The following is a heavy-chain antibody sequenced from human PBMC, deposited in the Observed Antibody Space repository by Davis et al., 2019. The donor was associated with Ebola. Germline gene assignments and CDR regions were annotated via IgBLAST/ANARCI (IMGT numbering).Heavy chain of an antibody. CDR2: ISGSGGST. V-gene: IGHV3-23*01. CDR1: GFTFSSYA. D-gene: IGHD1-26*01. CDR3: AKDPRTTRLGAIFDY. Sequence: GGSLRLSCAASGFTFSSYAMSWVRQAPGKGLEWVSAISGSGGSTYYADSVKGRFTISRYNSKNTLYLQMNSLRAEDTAVYYCAKDPRTTRLGAIFDYWGQGTLVTVSS. J-gene: IGHJ4*02.